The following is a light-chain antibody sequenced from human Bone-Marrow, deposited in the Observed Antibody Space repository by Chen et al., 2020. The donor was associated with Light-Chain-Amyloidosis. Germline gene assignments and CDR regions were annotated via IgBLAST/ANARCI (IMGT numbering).Light chain of an antibody. CDR3: AAWDDSLNGVV. V-gene: IGLV1-44*01. Sequence: QSVLTQPPSTSGTPGQRVTISCSGSTSNIGTYTVNWYRQVPGTAPRLLIQSDNQRLSGVPDRFSGSKSGTSASLAISWLQSEDEADYYCAAWDDSLNGVVFGGGTKLTVL. CDR2: SDN. CDR1: TSNIGTYT. J-gene: IGLJ2*01.